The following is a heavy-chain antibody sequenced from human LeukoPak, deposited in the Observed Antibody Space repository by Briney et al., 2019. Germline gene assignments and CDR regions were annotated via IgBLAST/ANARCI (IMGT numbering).Heavy chain of an antibody. CDR2: IYYSGST. CDR1: GGSISSSSYY. D-gene: IGHD3-22*01. J-gene: IGHJ4*02. Sequence: SETLSLTCTVSGGSISSSSYYWGWIRQPPGKGLEWIGSIYYSGSTYYNPSLKSRVTISVDTSKNQFSLKLSSVTAADTAVYYCARVSDSSGYYGGPLDFDYWGQETLVTVSS. V-gene: IGHV4-39*07. CDR3: ARVSDSSGYYGGPLDFDY.